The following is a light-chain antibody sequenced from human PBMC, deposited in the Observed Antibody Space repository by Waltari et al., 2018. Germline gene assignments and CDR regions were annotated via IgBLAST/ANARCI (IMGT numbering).Light chain of an antibody. Sequence: QSVLTQPPSASGTPGQRVTISCSGSISNIGRKTVNWNQQVPGTAPKVLIFNNNERPSGVPDRFSGSKSGTSASLVISGLQSEDEADYYCATWDDSLDGWVFGGGTRLTVL. V-gene: IGLV1-44*01. CDR3: ATWDDSLDGWV. J-gene: IGLJ3*02. CDR1: ISNIGRKT. CDR2: NNN.